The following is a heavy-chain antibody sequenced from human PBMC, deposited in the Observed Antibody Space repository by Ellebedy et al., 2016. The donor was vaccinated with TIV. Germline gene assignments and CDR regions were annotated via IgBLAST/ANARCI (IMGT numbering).Heavy chain of an antibody. Sequence: GESLKISCAASGFTFSSYEMNWVRQAPGKGLEWVSYISSSGSTIYYADSVKGRFTISRDNAKNSLYLQMNSLRAEDTAVYYCARDRGPAPYYYYGMDVWGQGTTVTVSS. CDR1: GFTFSSYE. D-gene: IGHD1-26*01. CDR3: ARDRGPAPYYYYGMDV. J-gene: IGHJ6*02. V-gene: IGHV3-48*03. CDR2: ISSSGSTI.